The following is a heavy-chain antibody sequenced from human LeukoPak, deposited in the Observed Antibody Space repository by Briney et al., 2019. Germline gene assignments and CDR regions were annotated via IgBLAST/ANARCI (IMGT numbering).Heavy chain of an antibody. CDR2: LCGTNGYT. Sequence: PGGSLRLSCVASGFTFSSYAMSWVRQPPGKGLEWVSSLCGTNGYTYYADSVKGRFTIFRDNSKKTLYLQMSSLRAEDTAVYYCAKTYCTSGTCHSYLPYYFDYWGQGTLVTVSS. V-gene: IGHV3-23*01. CDR3: AKTYCTSGTCHSYLPYYFDY. J-gene: IGHJ4*02. D-gene: IGHD2-8*01. CDR1: GFTFSSYA.